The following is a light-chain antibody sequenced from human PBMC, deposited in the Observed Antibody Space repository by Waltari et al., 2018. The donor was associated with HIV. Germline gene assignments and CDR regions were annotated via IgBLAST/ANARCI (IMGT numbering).Light chain of an antibody. Sequence: QSALTQPASVSGSPGQSITIPCTGTSSDGGGYNYVSWYQQHPGKAPKLMIYDINKRPSGVSNRFSGSKSGNTASLTISGVQAEDEADYYCCSHAGTTTLVFGGGTKLTVL. CDR3: CSHAGTTTLV. V-gene: IGLV2-23*02. CDR1: SSDGGGYNY. J-gene: IGLJ2*01. CDR2: DIN.